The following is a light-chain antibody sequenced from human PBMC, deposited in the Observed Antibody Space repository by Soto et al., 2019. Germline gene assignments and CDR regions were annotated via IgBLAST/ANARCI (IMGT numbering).Light chain of an antibody. CDR1: SSDVGGYNY. V-gene: IGLV2-8*01. CDR2: EVS. J-gene: IGLJ2*01. CDR3: SSYAGSNSYVV. Sequence: QSALTQPPSASGSPGQSVTISCTGTSSDVGGYNYVSWYQQHPGKAPKLMIYEVSKRPSGVPDRFSGSKSGNTASLTVSGLKAEDEADYYCSSYAGSNSYVVFGGGTQLTVL.